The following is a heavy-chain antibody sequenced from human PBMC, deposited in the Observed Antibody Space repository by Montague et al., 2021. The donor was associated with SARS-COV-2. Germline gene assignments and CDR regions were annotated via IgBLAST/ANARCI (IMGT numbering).Heavy chain of an antibody. V-gene: IGHV4-4*02. J-gene: IGHJ4*02. D-gene: IGHD6-19*01. Sequence: SETLSLTCAVSGDSISTDNWRTCRRLPPEKPVECVGEIYNTGSTKYKPSIKSRVSMLVDKTWNQFSMRLTSVTAADTANYYCARKVSGWSDMADWGQGTLVTVSS. CDR1: GDSISTDNW. CDR2: IYNTGST. CDR3: ARKVSGWSDMAD.